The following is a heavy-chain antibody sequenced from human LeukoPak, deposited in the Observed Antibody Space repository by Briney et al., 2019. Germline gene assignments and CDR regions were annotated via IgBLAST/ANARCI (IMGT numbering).Heavy chain of an antibody. D-gene: IGHD6-19*01. CDR3: ASAPSSGWYPLYFDY. Sequence: ASVKVSCKTSGYSFTSYGISWVRQAPGQGLEWMGWINTNTGNPTYAQGFTGRFVFSLDTSVSTAYLQISSLKAEDTAVYYCASAPSSGWYPLYFDYWGQGTLVTVSS. CDR2: INTNTGNP. CDR1: GYSFTSYG. V-gene: IGHV7-4-1*02. J-gene: IGHJ4*02.